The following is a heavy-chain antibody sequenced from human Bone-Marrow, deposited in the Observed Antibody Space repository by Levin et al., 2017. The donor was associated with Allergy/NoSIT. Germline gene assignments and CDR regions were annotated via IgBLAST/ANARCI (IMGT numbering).Heavy chain of an antibody. CDR1: GYSFSTYW. D-gene: IGHD4-11*01. CDR2: IYPGDSDT. Sequence: GASVKVSCKGSGYSFSTYWIAWVRQMPGQGLEWMGIIYPGDSDTRYSPSFQGQVTISADKSISTAYLQWSSLKASDTAMYYCARHPMTTVTIPNAFDIWGQGTMVTVSS. J-gene: IGHJ3*02. V-gene: IGHV5-51*01. CDR3: ARHPMTTVTIPNAFDI.